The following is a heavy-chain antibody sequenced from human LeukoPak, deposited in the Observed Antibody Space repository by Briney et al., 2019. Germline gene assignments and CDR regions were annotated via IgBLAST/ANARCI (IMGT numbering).Heavy chain of an antibody. J-gene: IGHJ4*02. V-gene: IGHV3-30*18. Sequence: GESLRLSCAASGFTFSSYGMHWVRQAPGKGLEWVAVISYDGSNKYYADSVKGRFTISRDNSKNTLYLQMNSLRAEDTAVYYCAKDPVGYYSSSWYPPDYWGQGTLVTVSS. CDR2: ISYDGSNK. CDR3: AKDPVGYYSSSWYPPDY. D-gene: IGHD6-13*01. CDR1: GFTFSSYG.